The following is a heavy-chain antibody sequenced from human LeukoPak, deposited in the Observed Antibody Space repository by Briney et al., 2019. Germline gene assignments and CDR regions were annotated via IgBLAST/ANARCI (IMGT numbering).Heavy chain of an antibody. CDR2: IYYTGST. D-gene: IGHD2-15*01. CDR1: GGSIGSFY. V-gene: IGHV4-59*01. CDR3: ARVGCGGGSCYSSFDY. J-gene: IGHJ4*02. Sequence: SETLSLTCTVSGGSIGSFYWSWIRQSPGKGLEWIGYIYYTGSTNYNPSLKSRVTMSVDTSKNQFSLNLTSVTAADPAVYYCARVGCGGGSCYSSFDYWGQGALVTVSS.